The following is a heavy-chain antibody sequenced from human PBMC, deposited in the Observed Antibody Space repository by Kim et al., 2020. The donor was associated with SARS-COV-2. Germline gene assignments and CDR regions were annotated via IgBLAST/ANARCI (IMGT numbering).Heavy chain of an antibody. D-gene: IGHD3-10*01. CDR1: GFTFSSYS. CDR2: ISSSSSYI. CDR3: ARDQGGGIPLWFGEPHPRTKHYYYYGMDV. Sequence: GGSLRLSCAASGFTFSSYSMNWVRQAPGKGLEWVSSISSSSSYIYYADSVKGRFTISRDNAKNSLYLQMNSLRAEDTAVYYCARDQGGGIPLWFGEPHPRTKHYYYYGMDVWGQGTTVTVSS. J-gene: IGHJ6*02. V-gene: IGHV3-21*01.